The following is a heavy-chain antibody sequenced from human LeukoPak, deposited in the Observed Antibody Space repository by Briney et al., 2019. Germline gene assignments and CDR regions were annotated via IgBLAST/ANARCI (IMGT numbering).Heavy chain of an antibody. V-gene: IGHV3-74*01. CDR1: GFTFSSYW. CDR3: ARSSIAAAGLDYYGMDV. CDR2: INSDGSST. D-gene: IGHD6-13*01. Sequence: GGSLRLSCAASGFTFSSYWMHWVRQAPGKGLVWVSRINSDGSSTSYADSVKGRFTISRDNAKNTLYLQMSSLRAEDTAVYYCARSSIAAAGLDYYGMDVWGQGTTVTVSS. J-gene: IGHJ6*02.